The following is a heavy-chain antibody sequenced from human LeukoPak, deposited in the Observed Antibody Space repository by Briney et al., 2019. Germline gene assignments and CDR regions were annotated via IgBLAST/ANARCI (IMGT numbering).Heavy chain of an antibody. CDR3: AKDVAAAGTRFLFDY. J-gene: IGHJ4*02. CDR2: ISWNSGSI. D-gene: IGHD6-13*01. CDR1: GFTFDDYA. Sequence: PGRSLRLSCAASGFTFDDYAMHWVRQAPGKGLKWVSGISWNSGSIGYADSVKGRFTISRDNAKNSLYLQMNSLRAEDTALYYCAKDVAAAGTRFLFDYWGQGTPVTVSS. V-gene: IGHV3-9*01.